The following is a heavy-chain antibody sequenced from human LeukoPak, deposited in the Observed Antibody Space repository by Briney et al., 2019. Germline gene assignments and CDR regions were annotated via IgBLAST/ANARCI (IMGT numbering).Heavy chain of an antibody. J-gene: IGHJ1*01. CDR2: IYYSGTT. Sequence: KPSETPSLTCTVSGASISSYYWSWIRQPPGKGLEWIGYIYYSGTTNYNPSLKSRVTISVDTSKNQFSLKLSSVTAADTAVYYCARLIVGATVYFQHWGQGTLVAVSS. CDR1: GASISSYY. V-gene: IGHV4-59*08. CDR3: ARLIVGATVYFQH. D-gene: IGHD1-26*01.